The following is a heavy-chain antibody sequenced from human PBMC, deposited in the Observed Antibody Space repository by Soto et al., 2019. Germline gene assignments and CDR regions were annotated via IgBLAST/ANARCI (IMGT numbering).Heavy chain of an antibody. J-gene: IGHJ4*02. CDR2: IYHSGST. D-gene: IGHD3-22*01. CDR3: ARGAPVVNDY. Sequence: QLQLQESGSGLVKPSQTLSLTCAVSGGSISSGGYSWSWIRQPPGKGLEWIGYIYHSGSTYYNPSLKRRVTIAVDRSKIQFSPKLSSVTAADTAVYYCARGAPVVNDYWGQGTLVTVSS. CDR1: GGSISSGGYS. V-gene: IGHV4-30-2*01.